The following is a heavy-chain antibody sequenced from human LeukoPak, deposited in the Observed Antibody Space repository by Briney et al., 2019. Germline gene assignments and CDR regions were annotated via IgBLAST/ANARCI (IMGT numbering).Heavy chain of an antibody. V-gene: IGHV3-23*01. Sequence: GGSLRLSCAASGFTFSSYAMSWVRQAPGKGLEWVSAISGSGGSTYYADSVKGPFTISRDNSKNTLYLQMNSLRAEDTAVYYCAKAPRYSSSSGYYYGSGSLDYWGQGTLVTVSS. D-gene: IGHD3-10*01. CDR2: ISGSGGST. J-gene: IGHJ4*02. CDR3: AKAPRYSSSSGYYYGSGSLDY. CDR1: GFTFSSYA.